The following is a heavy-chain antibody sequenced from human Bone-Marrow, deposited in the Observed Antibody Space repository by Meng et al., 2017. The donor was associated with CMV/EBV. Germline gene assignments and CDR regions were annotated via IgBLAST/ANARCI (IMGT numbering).Heavy chain of an antibody. V-gene: IGHV3-21*01. CDR1: GFIFSDYW. D-gene: IGHD3-3*01. Sequence: GESLKISCVASGFIFSDYWMSWVRQAPGKGLEWVSSISSSSSYIYYADSVKGRFTISRDNAKNSLYLQMNSLRAEDTAVYYCARGNRITKRFLEWLSSGGMDVWGQGTTVTVSS. CDR2: ISSSSSYI. CDR3: ARGNRITKRFLEWLSSGGMDV. J-gene: IGHJ6*02.